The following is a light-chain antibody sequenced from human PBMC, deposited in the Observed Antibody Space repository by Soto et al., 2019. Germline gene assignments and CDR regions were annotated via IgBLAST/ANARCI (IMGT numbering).Light chain of an antibody. CDR1: SFNIGSYP. V-gene: IGLV1-44*01. Sequence: QSVLTQPPSASGTPGQRVTISCSGGSFNIGSYPVNWYQQLPGTAPTLIIYSNNQRPSGVPERFSGSKSGTSASLAISGLQSEDEADYYCAAWDDGLNGLEFGGGTKLTVL. J-gene: IGLJ2*01. CDR2: SNN. CDR3: AAWDDGLNGLE.